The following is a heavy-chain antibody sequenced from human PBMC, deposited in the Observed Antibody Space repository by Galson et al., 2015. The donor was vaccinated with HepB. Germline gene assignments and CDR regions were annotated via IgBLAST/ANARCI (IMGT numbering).Heavy chain of an antibody. CDR3: ARTGGWFGELFGFWYFDL. D-gene: IGHD3-10*01. Sequence: LSLTCTVSGGSISSYYWSWIRQPPGKGLEWIGYIYYSGSTNYNPSLKSRVTISVDTSKNQFSLKLSSVTAADTAVYYCARTGGWFGELFGFWYFDLWGRGTLVTVSS. CDR1: GGSISSYY. V-gene: IGHV4-59*01. CDR2: IYYSGST. J-gene: IGHJ2*01.